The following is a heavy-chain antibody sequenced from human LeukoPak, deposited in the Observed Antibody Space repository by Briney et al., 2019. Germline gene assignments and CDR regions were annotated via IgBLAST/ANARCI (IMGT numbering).Heavy chain of an antibody. CDR2: IITIFETT. J-gene: IGHJ3*01. D-gene: IGHD6-13*01. CDR3: ATSSPRLGAAAFEDAFDL. Sequence: ASVNVSCKASRGTFNSYSMSWVRQAPGQGLEWMGRIITIFETTNYAQKFQGRVTITADKSTSTVYMDLSSLTSDDTAVYYCATSSPRLGAAAFEDAFDLSGQGTVVTVSS. V-gene: IGHV1-69*08. CDR1: RGTFNSYS.